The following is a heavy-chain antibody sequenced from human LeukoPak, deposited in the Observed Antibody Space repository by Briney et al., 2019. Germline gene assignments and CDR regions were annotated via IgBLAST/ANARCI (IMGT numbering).Heavy chain of an antibody. Sequence: GGSLRLSCAASGFTFSSYSMNWVRQAPGKGLEWVSYISSSSSTIYYADSVEGRFTISRDNAKNSLYLQMNSLRAEDTAVYYCARSRTGMDVWGQGTTVTVSS. V-gene: IGHV3-48*01. CDR2: ISSSSSTI. J-gene: IGHJ6*02. CDR3: ARSRTGMDV. CDR1: GFTFSSYS.